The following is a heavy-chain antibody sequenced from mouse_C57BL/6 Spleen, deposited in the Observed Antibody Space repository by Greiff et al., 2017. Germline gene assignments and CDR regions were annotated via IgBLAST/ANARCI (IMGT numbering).Heavy chain of an antibody. V-gene: IGHV1-26*01. J-gene: IGHJ2*01. Sequence: VQLQQSGPELVKPGASVKISCKASGYTFTDYYMNWVKQSHGKSLEWIGDINPNNGGTSYNQKFKGKATLTVDKSSSTAYMELRSLTSEDSAVYYCARLDNRYFDYWGQGTTLTVSS. D-gene: IGHD1-3*01. CDR2: INPNNGGT. CDR1: GYTFTDYY. CDR3: ARLDNRYFDY.